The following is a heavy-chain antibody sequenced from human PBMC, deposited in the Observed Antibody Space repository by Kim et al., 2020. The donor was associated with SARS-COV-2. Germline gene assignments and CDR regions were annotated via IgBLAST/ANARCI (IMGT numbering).Heavy chain of an antibody. V-gene: IGHV1-69*13. D-gene: IGHD6-13*01. CDR2: IIPIFGTA. Sequence: SVKVSCKASGGTFSSYAISWVRQAPGQGLEWMGGIIPIFGTANYAQKFQGRVTITADESTSTAYMELSSLRSEDTAVYYCARDFVGVAAAGSYFDYWGQGTLVTVSS. J-gene: IGHJ4*02. CDR1: GGTFSSYA. CDR3: ARDFVGVAAAGSYFDY.